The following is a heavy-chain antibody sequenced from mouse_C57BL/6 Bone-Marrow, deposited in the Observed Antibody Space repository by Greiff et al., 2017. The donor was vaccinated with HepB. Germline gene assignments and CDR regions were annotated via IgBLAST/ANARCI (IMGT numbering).Heavy chain of an antibody. V-gene: IGHV2-2*01. Sequence: VQLQQSGPGLVQPSQCLSITCTVSGFSLTSYGVHWVRQSPGKGLEWLGVIWSGGSTDYNAAFISRLSISKDNSKSQVFFKMNSLQADDTAIYYCARNGKYGNYDWFAYWGQGTLVTVSA. CDR3: ARNGKYGNYDWFAY. CDR1: GFSLTSYG. D-gene: IGHD2-1*01. CDR2: IWSGGST. J-gene: IGHJ3*01.